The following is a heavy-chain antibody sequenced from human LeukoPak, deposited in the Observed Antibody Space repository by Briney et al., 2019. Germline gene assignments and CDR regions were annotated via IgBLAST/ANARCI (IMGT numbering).Heavy chain of an antibody. V-gene: IGHV3-33*01. CDR1: GFTFSSYG. CDR2: IWYDGSNK. Sequence: GGSLRLSCAASGFTFSSYGTHWVRQAPGKGLEWVAVIWYDGSNKYYADSVKGRFTISRDNSKNTLCLQMNSLRAEDTAVYYCARHPKFDYWGQGTLVTVSS. CDR3: ARHPKFDY. J-gene: IGHJ4*02.